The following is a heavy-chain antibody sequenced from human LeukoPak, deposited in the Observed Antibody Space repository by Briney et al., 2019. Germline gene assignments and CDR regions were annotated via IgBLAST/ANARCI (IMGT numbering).Heavy chain of an antibody. D-gene: IGHD6-19*01. Sequence: PGRSLRLSCAASGFTFSSLGMHWVRQAPGKGLEWVAVISYDGSNKYYTDSVRGRFTISRDNSKNTLYLQMNTLRAEDTALYYCAKTGIGWFIEYWGQGTLVTVSS. CDR1: GFTFSSLG. V-gene: IGHV3-30*18. CDR3: AKTGIGWFIEY. J-gene: IGHJ4*02. CDR2: ISYDGSNK.